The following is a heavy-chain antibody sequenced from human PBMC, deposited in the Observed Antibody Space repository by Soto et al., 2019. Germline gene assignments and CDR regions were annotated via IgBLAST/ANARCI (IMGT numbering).Heavy chain of an antibody. D-gene: IGHD5-18*01. CDR2: INAGNGNT. Sequence: ASVKVSCKASGYTFTSYAMHWVRQAPGQRLEWMGWINAGNGNTKYSQKFQGRVTITRDTSASTAYMELSSLRSEDTAVYYCARESNTAMVPLGYWGQGTLVTVSS. CDR3: ARESNTAMVPLGY. J-gene: IGHJ4*02. CDR1: GYTFTSYA. V-gene: IGHV1-3*01.